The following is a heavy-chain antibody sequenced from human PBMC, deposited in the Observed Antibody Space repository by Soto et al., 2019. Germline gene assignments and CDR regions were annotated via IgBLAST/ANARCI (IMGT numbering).Heavy chain of an antibody. CDR3: VREAPCSNGVCQFDY. CDR1: GLTVSSNY. D-gene: IGHD2-8*01. Sequence: GGSLRLSCAASGLTVSSNYMSWVRQAPGKGLEWVSVIYSGGNTYYADSVKGRFTISRDNAKKSLFLQMNSLRAEDTAVYYCVREAPCSNGVCQFDYWGRGTLVTVSS. J-gene: IGHJ4*02. CDR2: IYSGGNT. V-gene: IGHV3-53*01.